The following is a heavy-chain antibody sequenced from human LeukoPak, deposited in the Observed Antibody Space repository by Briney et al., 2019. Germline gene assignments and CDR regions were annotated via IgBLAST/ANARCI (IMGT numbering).Heavy chain of an antibody. J-gene: IGHJ4*02. CDR1: GFIFSNYW. Sequence: PGGSLRPSSAPSGFIFSNYWMSWVRHARGKGLGWGAYINYDGSEKYYVDSVRGRITNCRDNAKNSLYLQMSSLRVEDTAVYDCAGGITSGPRRYDVRNFDYWGQGTPVTVSS. V-gene: IGHV3-7*01. CDR3: AGGITSGPRRYDVRNFDY. D-gene: IGHD5-12*01. CDR2: INYDGSEK.